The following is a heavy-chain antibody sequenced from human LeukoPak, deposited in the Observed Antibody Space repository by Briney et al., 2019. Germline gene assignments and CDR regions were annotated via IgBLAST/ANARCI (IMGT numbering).Heavy chain of an antibody. CDR3: ARDDIAAAGTTLDY. J-gene: IGHJ4*02. CDR1: GGTFSSYA. Sequence: SVKVSCKASGGTFSSYAISWVRQAPGQGLEWMGGIIPIFGTANYAQKFQGRVTITTDESTSTAYMELSSLRSGDTAVYYCARDDIAAAGTTLDYWGQGTLVTVSS. V-gene: IGHV1-69*05. D-gene: IGHD6-13*01. CDR2: IIPIFGTA.